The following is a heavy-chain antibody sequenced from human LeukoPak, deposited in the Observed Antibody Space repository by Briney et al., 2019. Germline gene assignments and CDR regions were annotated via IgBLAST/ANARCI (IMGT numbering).Heavy chain of an antibody. CDR2: IRYDGSDK. J-gene: IGHJ2*01. V-gene: IGHV3-30*02. Sequence: PGGSLRLSCAASGFTFSSYGMHWVRQAPGKGLEWVAFIRYDGSDKYYADSVKGRITISRDNSKNTLDLQMHSLRAEDTAMYYCAKDGEWQLRGHPYCDLWGRGTLVTVSS. D-gene: IGHD1-26*01. CDR1: GFTFSSYG. CDR3: AKDGEWQLRGHPYCDL.